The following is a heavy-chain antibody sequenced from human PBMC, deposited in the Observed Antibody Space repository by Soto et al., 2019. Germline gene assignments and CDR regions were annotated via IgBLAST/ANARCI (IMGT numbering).Heavy chain of an antibody. CDR1: GFPFSSYG. Sequence: GGSLRLSCAASGFPFSSYGMHWVRQAPGKGLEGVAVIWYDGSNKYYLDSVKGRFTISRDNSKNKLYLQMNSLRAEDTAVYYCARDWCTGDSCYSRFDSWGQGTMVTVSS. J-gene: IGHJ3*02. CDR3: ARDWCTGDSCYSRFDS. V-gene: IGHV3-33*01. D-gene: IGHD2-15*01. CDR2: IWYDGSNK.